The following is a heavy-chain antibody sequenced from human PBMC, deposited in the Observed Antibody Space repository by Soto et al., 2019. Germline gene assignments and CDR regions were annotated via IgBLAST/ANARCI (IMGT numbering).Heavy chain of an antibody. V-gene: IGHV4-4*02. CDR2: VYHRGST. CDR1: GGSISSRNW. D-gene: IGHD5-12*01. CDR3: ARSMRYSGFDTFDY. Sequence: SETLSLTCAVSGGSISSRNWWSWVRQPPGKGLEWVGEVYHRGSTNFNPSLKSRLTISLDKSKNQFFLKLSSVTAADTALYYCARSMRYSGFDTFDYWGQGMLVTVSS. J-gene: IGHJ4*02.